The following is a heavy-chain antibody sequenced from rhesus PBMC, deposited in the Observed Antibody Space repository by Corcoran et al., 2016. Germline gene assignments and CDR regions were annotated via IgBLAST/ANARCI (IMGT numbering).Heavy chain of an antibody. CDR1: GGSFRGYY. Sequence: QVQLQESGPGLVKPSETLSLTCAVSGGSFRGYYWGWIRQPQGRGREGIGYISGSSGSTDYNPSLKRRVTMSTDKSKDQFSLKLSAVTAADTAVYYGAREAAGLDYWGQGVLVTVSS. V-gene: IGHV4-165*01. J-gene: IGHJ4*01. CDR3: AREAAGLDY. D-gene: IGHD6-13*01. CDR2: ISGSSGST.